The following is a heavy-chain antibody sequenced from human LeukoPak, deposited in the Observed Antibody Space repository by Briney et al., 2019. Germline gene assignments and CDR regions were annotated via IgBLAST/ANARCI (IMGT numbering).Heavy chain of an antibody. J-gene: IGHJ4*02. CDR3: ARIGYSSGWFDDY. CDR2: MHYTGST. V-gene: IGHV4-59*12. Sequence: SETLSLTCTVSGGSISNYYWTWIRQPPGKGLELIAYMHYTGSTYSSPSLRSRVTMSVDTSKNQFSLKLSSVTAADTAVYYCARIGYSSGWFDDYWGQGTLVTVSS. CDR1: GGSISNYY. D-gene: IGHD6-19*01.